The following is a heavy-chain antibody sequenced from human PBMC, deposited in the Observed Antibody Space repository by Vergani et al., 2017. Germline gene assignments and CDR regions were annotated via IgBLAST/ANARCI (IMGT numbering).Heavy chain of an antibody. CDR3: ARDHDYGDYGGDAFDI. CDR1: GFTFSSYA. J-gene: IGHJ3*02. CDR2: ISSSSSYI. Sequence: EVQLVESGGGLVQPGGSLRLSCAASGFTFSSYAMSWVRQAPGKGLAWVLSISSSSSYIYYADSLKGRFTISRDNAKNSLYLQMNSLRAEDTAVYYCARDHDYGDYGGDAFDIWGQGTMVTVSS. V-gene: IGHV3-21*01. D-gene: IGHD4-17*01.